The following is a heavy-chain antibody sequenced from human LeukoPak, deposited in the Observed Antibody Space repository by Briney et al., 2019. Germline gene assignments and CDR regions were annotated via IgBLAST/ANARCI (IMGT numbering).Heavy chain of an antibody. CDR1: GGSFSGYY. D-gene: IGHD3-10*01. V-gene: IGHV4-34*01. CDR3: ARALQNYYGSGRNPSVGNWFDP. CDR2: INHSGST. J-gene: IGHJ5*02. Sequence: SETLSLTCAVYGGSFSGYYWSWIRQPPGKGLEWIGEINHSGSTNYNPSLESRVTISVDTSKNQFSLKLSSVTAADTAVYYCARALQNYYGSGRNPSVGNWFDPWGQGTLVTVSS.